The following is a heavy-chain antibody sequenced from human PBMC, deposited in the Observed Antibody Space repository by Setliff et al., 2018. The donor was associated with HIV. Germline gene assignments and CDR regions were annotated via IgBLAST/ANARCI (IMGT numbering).Heavy chain of an antibody. D-gene: IGHD2-15*01. CDR2: IIPMYGVT. J-gene: IGHJ5*02. CDR3: ALPYCSCGNCWSSASLPPAGWFDP. CDR1: GGTLSNYV. V-gene: IGHV1-69*05. Sequence: GASVKVSCKTSGGTLSNYVISWVRQAPGQGPEWMGGIIPMYGVTNYAQKFQGRVTITTDESTSTAYMELSSLRSEDTAVYYCALPYCSCGNCWSSASLPPAGWFDPWGQGTLVTVSS.